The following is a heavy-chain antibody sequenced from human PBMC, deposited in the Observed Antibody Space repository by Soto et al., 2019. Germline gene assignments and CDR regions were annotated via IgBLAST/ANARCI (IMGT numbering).Heavy chain of an antibody. CDR3: ARVKEGYSGRHFDY. V-gene: IGHV1-69*13. D-gene: IGHD5-12*01. Sequence: SVKVSCKASGGTFSSYAISWVRQAPGQGLEWMGGIIPIFGTANYAQKFQGRVTITADESTSTAYMELSSLRSEDTAVYYCARVKEGYSGRHFDYWGQGTLVTVSS. J-gene: IGHJ4*02. CDR1: GGTFSSYA. CDR2: IIPIFGTA.